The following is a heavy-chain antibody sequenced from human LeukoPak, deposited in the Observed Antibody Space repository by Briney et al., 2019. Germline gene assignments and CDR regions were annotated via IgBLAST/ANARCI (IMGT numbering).Heavy chain of an antibody. J-gene: IGHJ5*02. V-gene: IGHV4-61*01. CDR3: ARVGYCSGGSCWIDP. CDR1: GGSISSGSYY. CDR2: IYYSGST. D-gene: IGHD2-15*01. Sequence: SETLSLTCTVSGGSISSGSYYWSWIRQPPGKGLEWIGYIYYSGSTNYNPSLKSRVTISVDTSKNQFSLKLSSVTAADTAVYYCARVGYCSGGSCWIDPWGQGTLVTVSS.